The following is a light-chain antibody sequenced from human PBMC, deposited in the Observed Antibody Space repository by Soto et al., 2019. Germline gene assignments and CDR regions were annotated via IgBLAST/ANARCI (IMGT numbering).Light chain of an antibody. J-gene: IGKJ1*01. V-gene: IGKV1-9*01. CDR1: QGISSY. CDR3: QHLNSYPT. Sequence: DIPLTQSPSFLSASVGDRVTITCRASQGISSYLAWYQQKPGKAPKLLIYAASTLQSGVPSRFSGSGSGTEFTLTIISLQPEDFATYYCQHLNSYPTFGQGTKVEIK. CDR2: AAS.